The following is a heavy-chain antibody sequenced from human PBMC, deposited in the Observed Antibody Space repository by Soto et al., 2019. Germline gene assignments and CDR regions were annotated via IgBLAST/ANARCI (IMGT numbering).Heavy chain of an antibody. CDR2: ISSSSRYI. CDR1: GFTFSSYS. V-gene: IGHV3-21*01. J-gene: IGHJ6*03. Sequence: EVQLVESGGGLVKPGGSLRLSLAASGFTFSSYSMNWFRQAPGKGREWVSSISSSSRYIYYADSVKARFTNSRDNSKNPVSLQMNRLRAEDTAVYSCARVRLSASLRYFEQAPRCMDVSGKGTTVTASS. CDR3: ARVRLSASLRYFEQAPRCMDV. D-gene: IGHD3-9*01.